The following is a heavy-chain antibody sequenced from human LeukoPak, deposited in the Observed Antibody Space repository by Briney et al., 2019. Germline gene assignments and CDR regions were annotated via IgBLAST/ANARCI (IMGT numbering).Heavy chain of an antibody. CDR1: GFTFSSYA. CDR3: AKERDSSWHW. J-gene: IGHJ4*02. D-gene: IGHD6-13*01. Sequence: GGSLRLSCAASGFTFSSYAMSWVRQAPGKGLEWVSDISGGTSYADSVKGRFTISRDNSKNTLYLQLNNLRAEDTAVYYCAKERDSSWHWWGQGTLVTVSS. V-gene: IGHV3-23*01. CDR2: ISGGT.